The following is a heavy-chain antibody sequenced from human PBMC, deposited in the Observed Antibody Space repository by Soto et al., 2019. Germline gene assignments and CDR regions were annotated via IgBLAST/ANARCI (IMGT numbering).Heavy chain of an antibody. V-gene: IGHV3-13*01. CDR3: ARVYNWTDGGDYYYYYVMDV. J-gene: IGHJ6*02. Sequence: GGSLRLSCAASGFTFSSYDMHWVRQATGKGLEWVSAIGTAGDTYYPGSVKGRFTISRENAKNSLYLQMNSLRAEDTAVYYCARVYNWTDGGDYYYYYVMDVGGQGTTVTVSS. CDR2: IGTAGDT. CDR1: GFTFSSYD. D-gene: IGHD1-1*01.